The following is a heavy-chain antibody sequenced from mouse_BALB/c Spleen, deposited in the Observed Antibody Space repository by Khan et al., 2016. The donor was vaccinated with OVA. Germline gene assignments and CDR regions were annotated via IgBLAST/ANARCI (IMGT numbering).Heavy chain of an antibody. D-gene: IGHD1-1*01. CDR2: TNPTNGRT. J-gene: IGHJ2*01. CDR1: GYTFTSYW. V-gene: IGHV1S81*02. Sequence: VQLQQSGAELVKAGASVKMSCKASGYTFTSYWMHWVKQRLGQGLEWFAETNPTNGRTYYNETFKSKATLTVDKSSSTAYMLLSGPTFEDSAVYYCARSKKIVATYFDYWRQGTTLTVYS. CDR3: ARSKKIVATYFDY.